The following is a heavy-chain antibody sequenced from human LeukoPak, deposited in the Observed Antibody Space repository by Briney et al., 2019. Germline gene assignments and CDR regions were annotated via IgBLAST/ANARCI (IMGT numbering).Heavy chain of an antibody. CDR3: ARTVDTAMVTIDY. D-gene: IGHD5-18*01. V-gene: IGHV3-48*01. CDR1: EFAFSTYN. J-gene: IGHJ4*02. Sequence: SGGSLRLSCAASEFAFSTYNMNWVRQAPGKGLEWVSYISTGSSTTYYADSVKGRFTISRDNSKNTLYLQMNSLRAEDTAVYYCARTVDTAMVTIDYWGQGTLVTVSS. CDR2: ISTGSSTT.